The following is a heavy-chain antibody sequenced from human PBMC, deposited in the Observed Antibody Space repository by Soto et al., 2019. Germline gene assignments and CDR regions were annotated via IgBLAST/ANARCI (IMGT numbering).Heavy chain of an antibody. Sequence: GGSLRLSCATSGFTFSNAWMSWVRQAPGKGLEWVGRIKSKTDGGTTDYTEPVKGRFTISRDDSKNTLYLQLNSLKTEDTSVYYFTTDPWTYYYGSGSYLGNWFDPWGQGT. J-gene: IGHJ5*02. V-gene: IGHV3-15*01. CDR2: IKSKTDGGTT. CDR3: TTDPWTYYYGSGSYLGNWFDP. D-gene: IGHD3-10*01. CDR1: GFTFSNAW.